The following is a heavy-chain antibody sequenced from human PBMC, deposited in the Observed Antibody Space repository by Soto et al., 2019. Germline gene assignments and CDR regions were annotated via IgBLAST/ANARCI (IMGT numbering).Heavy chain of an antibody. CDR1: CGSISSGGYY. Sequence: SETLSLTCTVSCGSISSGGYYWSWIRQHPGKGLEWIGYIYYSGSTYYNPSPKSRVTISVDTSKNQFSLKLTSVTAADTAVYYCARVLGGGPFDDWGQGTLLTVSS. D-gene: IGHD1-26*01. CDR2: IYYSGST. J-gene: IGHJ4*02. V-gene: IGHV4-31*03. CDR3: ARVLGGGPFDD.